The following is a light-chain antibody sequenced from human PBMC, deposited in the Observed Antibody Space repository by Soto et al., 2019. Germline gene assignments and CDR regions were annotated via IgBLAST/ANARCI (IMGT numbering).Light chain of an antibody. Sequence: DIQMTQSPSSLSASVGDGVTITCRTSQTISSYLNWYQQKPGKAPKLLIFAASSLQSGVPSRFSCSGSGTDFTLTISSLQPEDFATYYCQQTYSTPPTFGQGTKVDIK. V-gene: IGKV1-39*01. J-gene: IGKJ1*01. CDR1: QTISSY. CDR2: AAS. CDR3: QQTYSTPPT.